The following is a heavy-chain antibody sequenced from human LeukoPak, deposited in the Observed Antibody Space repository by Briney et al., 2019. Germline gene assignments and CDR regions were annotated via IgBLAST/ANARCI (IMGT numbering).Heavy chain of an antibody. D-gene: IGHD3-3*01. CDR1: GYTFTSYG. J-gene: IGHJ4*02. Sequence: ASVKVSCKASGYTFTSYGISWVRQAPGQGLEWMGWISAYNGNTNYAQKLQGRVTMTTDTSASTAYMELRSLRSDDTAVYYCARVTYYDLWSGYPGGGYYFDYWGQGTLVTVSS. V-gene: IGHV1-18*01. CDR3: ARVTYYDLWSGYPGGGYYFDY. CDR2: ISAYNGNT.